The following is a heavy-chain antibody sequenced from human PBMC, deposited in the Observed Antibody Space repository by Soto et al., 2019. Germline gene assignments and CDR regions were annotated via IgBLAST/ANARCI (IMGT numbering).Heavy chain of an antibody. CDR1: GFSLSTSGVG. Sequence: QITLKESGPTLVKPTQTLTLTCTFSGFSLSTSGVGVGWIRQPPGKALEWLALIYWDDDKRYSTSLKSRLTNANDTSKGQVVLTTANMDPVDTATSYCAHRVAVATDGWFDPWGQGTLVTVSS. CDR3: AHRVAVATDGWFDP. V-gene: IGHV2-5*02. J-gene: IGHJ5*02. D-gene: IGHD2-21*02. CDR2: IYWDDDK.